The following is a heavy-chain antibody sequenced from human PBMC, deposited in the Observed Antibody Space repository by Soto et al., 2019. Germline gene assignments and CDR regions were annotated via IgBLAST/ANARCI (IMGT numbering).Heavy chain of an antibody. CDR3: GKVLVGATGHTDSDY. J-gene: IGHJ4*02. CDR2: IDYNGVT. Sequence: PXETLSLTCTFSGCSIYRSGYYWGWIRQPPGRGLEWIGNIDYNGVTYSNPSLKSRVTISRDTSKNQFSLKLTSVTAADTALYYCGKVLVGATGHTDSDYWGPGTLVTVSS. D-gene: IGHD2-15*01. CDR1: GCSIYRSGYY. V-gene: IGHV4-39*01.